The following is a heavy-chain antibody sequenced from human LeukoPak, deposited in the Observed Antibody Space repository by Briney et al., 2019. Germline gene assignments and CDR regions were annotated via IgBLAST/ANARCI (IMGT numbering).Heavy chain of an antibody. CDR1: GFTFSSYW. D-gene: IGHD3-9*01. V-gene: IGHV3-7*01. J-gene: IGHJ6*02. CDR3: ARDRRYGLRYFDAAQDV. CDR2: IKQDGSEK. Sequence: GGSLRLSCAASGFTFSSYWMSWVRQAPGKGLEWVANIKQDGSEKYYVDSVKGRFTISRDNAKNSLYPQMNSLRAEDTAVYYCARDRRYGLRYFDAAQDVWGQGTTVTVSS.